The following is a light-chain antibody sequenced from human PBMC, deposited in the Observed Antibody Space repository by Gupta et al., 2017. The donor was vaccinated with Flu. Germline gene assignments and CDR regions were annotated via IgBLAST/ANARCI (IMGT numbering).Light chain of an antibody. CDR3: QQYGSSPYT. CDR1: QSVSSTY. CDR2: GAS. V-gene: IGKV3-20*01. J-gene: IGKJ2*01. Sequence: GTLSLSPGERATLSCRASQSVSSTYLGWYQQKPGQAPSLLIYGASSRATGVPDRFSGSGSGTDFTLTISSLEPEDFAVYYCQQYGSSPYTFGQGTKLEI.